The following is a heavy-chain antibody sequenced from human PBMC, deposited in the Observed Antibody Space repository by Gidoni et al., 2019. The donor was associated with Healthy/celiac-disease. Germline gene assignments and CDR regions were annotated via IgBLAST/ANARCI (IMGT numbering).Heavy chain of an antibody. V-gene: IGHV3-23*01. CDR2: ISGSGGST. D-gene: IGHD2-2*01. CDR3: AKDRVVVPAAPDAFDI. Sequence: EWVSAISGSGGSTYYRDSVKGRFTISRDNSKNTLYLQMNSLRAEDTAVYYCAKDRVVVPAAPDAFDIWGQGTMVTVSS. J-gene: IGHJ3*02.